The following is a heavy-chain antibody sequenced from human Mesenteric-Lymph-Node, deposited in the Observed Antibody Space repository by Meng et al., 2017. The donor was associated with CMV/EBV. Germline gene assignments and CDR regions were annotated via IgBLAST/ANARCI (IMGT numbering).Heavy chain of an antibody. Sequence: GESLKISCAASGITFSNFALNWVRQAPGKGLEWVSGISASGDLTYYADSVKGRFTISRDNSKNTLFLQMDSLRAEDTAVYYCAGESGVPNGMDVWGQGTTVTVSS. J-gene: IGHJ6*02. CDR3: AGESGVPNGMDV. V-gene: IGHV3-23*01. CDR1: GITFSNFA. D-gene: IGHD2-2*01. CDR2: ISASGDLT.